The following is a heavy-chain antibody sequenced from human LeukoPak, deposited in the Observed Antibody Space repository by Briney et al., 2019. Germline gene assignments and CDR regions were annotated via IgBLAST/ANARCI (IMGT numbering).Heavy chain of an antibody. CDR3: AKAHYDFWSGYPYFDY. V-gene: IGHV3-23*01. CDR1: GFTFSSNA. Sequence: GASLRLSCAASGFTFSSNAMSWVRQAPEKGLEWVSAISDSGGTTYYADSVKGRFTIPRDNSKNTLYLQMNSLRAEDTAVYHCAKAHYDFWSGYPYFDYWGQGMLVTVSS. J-gene: IGHJ4*02. D-gene: IGHD3-3*01. CDR2: ISDSGGTT.